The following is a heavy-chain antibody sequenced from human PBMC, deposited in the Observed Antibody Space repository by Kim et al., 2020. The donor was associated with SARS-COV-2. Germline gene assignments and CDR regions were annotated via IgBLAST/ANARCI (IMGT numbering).Heavy chain of an antibody. V-gene: IGHV3-9*01. CDR2: ISWHSGSI. Sequence: GGSLRLSCAASGFTFDDYAMHWVRQAPGKGLEWVSGISWHSGSIGYADSVKGRFTISRDNAKNSLYLQMNSLRAEDTALYYCATADTAMVVWGQGTTVTV. J-gene: IGHJ6*02. CDR1: GFTFDDYA. D-gene: IGHD5-18*01. CDR3: ATADTAMVV.